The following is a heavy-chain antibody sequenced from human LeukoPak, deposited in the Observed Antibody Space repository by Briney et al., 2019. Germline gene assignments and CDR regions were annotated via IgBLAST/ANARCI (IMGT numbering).Heavy chain of an antibody. Sequence: GESLKISCKGSGYSFTSYWIGWVRQMPGKGLEWMGIIYPGDSDTRYSPSFQGQVTISADKSISTAYLQWSSLKASDTAMYYCARQPYPILAYCGGDCYPFDYWGQGTLVTVSS. CDR3: ARQPYPILAYCGGDCYPFDY. CDR1: GYSFTSYW. D-gene: IGHD2-21*02. V-gene: IGHV5-51*01. J-gene: IGHJ4*02. CDR2: IYPGDSDT.